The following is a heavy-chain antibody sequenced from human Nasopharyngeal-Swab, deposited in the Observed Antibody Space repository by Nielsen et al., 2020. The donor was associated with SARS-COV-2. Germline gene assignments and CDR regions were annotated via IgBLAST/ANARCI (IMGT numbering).Heavy chain of an antibody. V-gene: IGHV1-24*01. J-gene: IGHJ6*03. Sequence: ASVKVSCKVSGYTLTELSMHWVRQAPVKGLEWMGGFDPEDGETIYAQKFQGRVTITADKSTSTAYMELSSLRSEDTAVYYCAFCRGAGYYYYYMDVWGKGTTVTVSS. CDR3: AFCRGAGYYYYYMDV. CDR2: FDPEDGET. D-gene: IGHD6-13*01. CDR1: GYTLTELS.